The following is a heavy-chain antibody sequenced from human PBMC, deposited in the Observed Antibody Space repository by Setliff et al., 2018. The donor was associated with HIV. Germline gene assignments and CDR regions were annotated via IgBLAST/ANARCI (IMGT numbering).Heavy chain of an antibody. Sequence: ASVKVSCKASSEYTFTNFDINWVRQAPGQGLEWMGWMHPHSGNTDYTQKFQGRVTMTTDTSTSTAYMELRSLRSDDTAVYYCARFDCSGGSCYSFYYYYYYMDVWGKGTTVTVSS. CDR2: MHPHSGNT. CDR1: SEYTFTNFD. D-gene: IGHD2-15*01. CDR3: ARFDCSGGSCYSFYYYYYYMDV. J-gene: IGHJ6*03. V-gene: IGHV1-18*01.